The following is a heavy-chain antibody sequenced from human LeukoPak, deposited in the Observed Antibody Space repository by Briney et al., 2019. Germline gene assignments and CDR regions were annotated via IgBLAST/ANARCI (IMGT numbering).Heavy chain of an antibody. V-gene: IGHV3-33*01. CDR1: GFTFNNYG. Sequence: GGSLRLSCAASGFTFNNYGMHWVRQAPGKGLEWVAVIRSDGNNKYYVDSVNGRFTVSRDKSKNTLYLQMNSLRAEDTAVYYCAREYSGSYYVAAFDVWGQGTLVTVSS. D-gene: IGHD1-26*01. CDR2: IRSDGNNK. CDR3: AREYSGSYYVAAFDV. J-gene: IGHJ3*01.